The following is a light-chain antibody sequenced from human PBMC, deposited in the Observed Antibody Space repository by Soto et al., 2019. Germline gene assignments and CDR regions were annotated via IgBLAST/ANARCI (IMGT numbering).Light chain of an antibody. CDR3: QHYGDSVHT. V-gene: IGKV3-20*01. CDR2: GAS. Sequence: EIVLTQAPGTLSLSPGERATLSCRAGQSISSNFLAWYQQKSGQTPRLLIYGASTRASGIPDRFSGNRSGTDCTLTISILEPEDFAVDYCQHYGDSVHTFRGGTKVEIK. CDR1: QSISSNF. J-gene: IGKJ4*01.